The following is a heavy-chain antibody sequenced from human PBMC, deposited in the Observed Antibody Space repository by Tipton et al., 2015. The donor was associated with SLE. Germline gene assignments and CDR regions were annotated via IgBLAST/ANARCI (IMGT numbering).Heavy chain of an antibody. Sequence: LRLSCAVSGYSISSGYYWGWIRQPPGKGLEWIGSIYHSGSTYYNPSLKSRVTILIDTSKNQFSLKLSSVTAADTAVYYCASGGYGSGSHYLGGWFDPWGRGTLVTVSS. J-gene: IGHJ5*02. CDR1: GYSISSGYY. V-gene: IGHV4-38-2*01. D-gene: IGHD3-10*01. CDR3: ASGGYGSGSHYLGGWFDP. CDR2: IYHSGST.